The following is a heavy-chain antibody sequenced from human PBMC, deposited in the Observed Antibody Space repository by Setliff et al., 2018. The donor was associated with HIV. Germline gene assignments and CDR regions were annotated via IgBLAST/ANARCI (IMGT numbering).Heavy chain of an antibody. V-gene: IGHV4-61*02. CDR1: GGSISSGSYF. J-gene: IGHJ3*02. CDR2: IYTSGST. D-gene: IGHD6-19*01. CDR3: ARDIAVAAGFAFDI. Sequence: SETLSLTCTVSGGSISSGSYFWNWIRQPAGKGLEWIGRIYTSGSTNYNPSLKSRVTISVDTSKNQFSLKLSSVTAADTAVYYCARDIAVAAGFAFDIWGQGTMVTVSS.